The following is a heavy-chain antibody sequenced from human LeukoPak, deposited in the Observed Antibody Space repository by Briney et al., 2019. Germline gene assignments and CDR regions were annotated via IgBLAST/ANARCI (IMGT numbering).Heavy chain of an antibody. CDR2: INQSGST. V-gene: IGHV4-34*01. CDR3: AKENLIAAAPAEKPYFDY. J-gene: IGHJ4*02. CDR1: GGSFSGYY. Sequence: PSETLSLTCAVYGGSFSGYYWSWIRQPPGKGLEWIGEINQSGSTNYNPSLKSRVTISVDTSKNQFSLKLSSVTAADTAVYYCAKENLIAAAPAEKPYFDYWGQGTLVTVSP. D-gene: IGHD6-13*01.